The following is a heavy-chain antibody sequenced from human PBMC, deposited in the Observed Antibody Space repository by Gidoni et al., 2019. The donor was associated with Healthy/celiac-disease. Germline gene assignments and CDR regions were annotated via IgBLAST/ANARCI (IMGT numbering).Heavy chain of an antibody. Sequence: EVQLVESGGGLVQPGGSLRRSCAASGCTFSSYSMNWVRQAPGKGLEWVSYISSSSSTIYYADSVKGRFTISRDNAKNSLYLQMNSLRDEDTAVYYCARVGRLGELSLYREFDYWGQGTLVTVSS. J-gene: IGHJ4*02. D-gene: IGHD3-16*02. CDR2: ISSSSSTI. CDR1: GCTFSSYS. V-gene: IGHV3-48*02. CDR3: ARVGRLGELSLYREFDY.